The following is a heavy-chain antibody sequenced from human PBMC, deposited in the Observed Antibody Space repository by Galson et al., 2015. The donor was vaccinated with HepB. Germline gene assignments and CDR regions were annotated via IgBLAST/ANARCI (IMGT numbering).Heavy chain of an antibody. J-gene: IGHJ6*02. CDR1: GFTFSNAW. CDR3: TTYGSGSYYRALDV. Sequence: SLRLSCAASGFTFSNAWMSWVRQAPGKGLEWVGRIKSKTDGGTTDYAAPVKGRLTISRDDSKNTLYLQMNSLKTEDTAVYYCTTYGSGSYYRALDVWGQGTTVTVSS. D-gene: IGHD3-10*01. V-gene: IGHV3-15*01. CDR2: IKSKTDGGTT.